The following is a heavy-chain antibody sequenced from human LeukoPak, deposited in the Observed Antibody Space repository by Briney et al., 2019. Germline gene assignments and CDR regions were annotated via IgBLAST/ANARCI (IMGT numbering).Heavy chain of an antibody. CDR3: ARGPTYYDFWSGYSSLYYFDY. Sequence: GGSLRLSCAASGFTFSSYSMNWVRQAPGKGLEWVSYISSSSSTIYYADSVKGRFTISRDNAKNSLYLQMNSLRAEDTAAYYCARGPTYYDFWSGYSSLYYFDYWGQGTLVTVSS. CDR1: GFTFSSYS. CDR2: ISSSSSTI. J-gene: IGHJ4*02. D-gene: IGHD3-3*01. V-gene: IGHV3-48*01.